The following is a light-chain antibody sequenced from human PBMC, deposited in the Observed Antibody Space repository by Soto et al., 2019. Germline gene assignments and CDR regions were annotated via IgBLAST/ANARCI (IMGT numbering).Light chain of an antibody. CDR3: QHYNHWPPL. V-gene: IGKV3-15*01. J-gene: IGKJ1*01. CDR1: QSVSSD. Sequence: IVMTQCPATLSVSPGEGATLSWRASQSVSSDLAWYQQRPGQAPRLLIHGASTRAPGIPARFSGSGSGTEFTLTVSSLQSEDFAVYYCQHYNHWPPLFGQGTKVDIK. CDR2: GAS.